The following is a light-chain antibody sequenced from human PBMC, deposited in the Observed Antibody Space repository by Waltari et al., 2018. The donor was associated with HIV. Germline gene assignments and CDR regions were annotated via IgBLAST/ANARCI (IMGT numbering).Light chain of an antibody. Sequence: DIQLPQSPSSLSASVGDRIIITCRASQNIRIYLSWYQRKPGKAPKLLIYDASTLQSGVPSRFSGSGSGTDFTLTISSLQAEDFATYYCQQSYITPPITFGQGTRLEIK. CDR2: DAS. CDR3: QQSYITPPIT. CDR1: QNIRIY. J-gene: IGKJ5*01. V-gene: IGKV1-39*01.